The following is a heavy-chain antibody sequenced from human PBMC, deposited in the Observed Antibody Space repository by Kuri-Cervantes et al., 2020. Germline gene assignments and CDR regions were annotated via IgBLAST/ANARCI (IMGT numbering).Heavy chain of an antibody. CDR3: ARVGHRYYNFWSVPVDY. CDR1: GFTFSSYS. D-gene: IGHD3-3*01. Sequence: GESLKISCAASGFTFSSYSMNWVRQAPGKGLEWVSSISSSSSYIYYADSVKGRFTISKDNAKNSLYLQMNSLRAEDTAVYYCARVGHRYYNFWSVPVDYWGQGTLVTVSS. CDR2: ISSSSSYI. J-gene: IGHJ4*02. V-gene: IGHV3-21*03.